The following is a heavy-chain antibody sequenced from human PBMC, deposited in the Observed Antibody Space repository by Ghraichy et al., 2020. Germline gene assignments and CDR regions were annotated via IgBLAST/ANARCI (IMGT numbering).Heavy chain of an antibody. Sequence: ASVKVSCEASGYTFNNYGISWVRQAPGQGLEWMGWINTYNGDIKYAQKFHGRVTMTTDTSTTTAYMELRSLRSDDTAVYYCARGFGAPSDYWGQGTLVTVSA. D-gene: IGHD3-10*01. CDR3: ARGFGAPSDY. CDR2: INTYNGDI. J-gene: IGHJ4*02. V-gene: IGHV1-18*04. CDR1: GYTFNNYG.